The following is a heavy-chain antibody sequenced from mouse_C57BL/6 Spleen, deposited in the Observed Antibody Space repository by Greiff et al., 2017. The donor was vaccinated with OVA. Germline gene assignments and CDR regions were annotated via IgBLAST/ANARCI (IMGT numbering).Heavy chain of an antibody. J-gene: IGHJ4*01. D-gene: IGHD2-5*01. Sequence: VQLQQPGAELVKPGASVKLSCKASGYTFTSYWMHWVKQRPGQGLEWIGMIHPNSGSTNYSEKFKSKATLTVDKSSSTAYMQLSSLTSEDSAVYYCARVSNSRAMDYWGQGTSVTVSS. V-gene: IGHV1-64*01. CDR2: IHPNSGST. CDR3: ARVSNSRAMDY. CDR1: GYTFTSYW.